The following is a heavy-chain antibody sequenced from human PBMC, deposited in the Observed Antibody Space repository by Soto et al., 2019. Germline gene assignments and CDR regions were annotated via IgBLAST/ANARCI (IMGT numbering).Heavy chain of an antibody. D-gene: IGHD5-18*01. J-gene: IGHJ4*02. V-gene: IGHV4-30-4*01. CDR1: GGSVTSDEDY. CDR3: ATESGSTYGYFDH. CDR2: ISNSGST. Sequence: TQSLTCTVSGGSVTSDEDYWTWIRQSPGKGLEWIGYISNSGSTGYNPSLKTRLSMSVDRSKNQFTLRLTSVTAADTAVYFCATESGSTYGYFDHWGQGTQVTVPQ.